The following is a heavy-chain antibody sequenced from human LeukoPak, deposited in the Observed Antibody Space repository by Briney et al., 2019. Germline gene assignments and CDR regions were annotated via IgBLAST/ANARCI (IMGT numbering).Heavy chain of an antibody. CDR2: IRGSDGST. V-gene: IGHV3-23*01. D-gene: IGHD4-17*01. CDR3: AKDVYGDYGGLDY. J-gene: IGHJ4*02. Sequence: PGGSLRLSCAASGFPFSTYAMSWVCQAPGKGLEWVSSIRGSDGSTYYADSVKGRFAISRDNSKNTLYLQMNSLRAEDTAVYYCAKDVYGDYGGLDYWGQGTLVTVSS. CDR1: GFPFSTYA.